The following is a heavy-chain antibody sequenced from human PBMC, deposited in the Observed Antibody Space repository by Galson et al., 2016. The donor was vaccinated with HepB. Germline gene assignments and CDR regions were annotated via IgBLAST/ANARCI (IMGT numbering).Heavy chain of an antibody. Sequence: SVKVSCKASGYTFASYYIHWVRQAPGQGLGWMGLLNPSGGSTTYAQPLQGRVTLTGDTSTSTVYMELSSLRTEDPAGFYCVRGTGTFWAGGGIDHWGQGTMVAVSS. D-gene: IGHD2/OR15-2a*01. CDR1: GYTFASYY. CDR2: LNPSGGST. V-gene: IGHV1-46*01. CDR3: VRGTGTFWAGGGIDH. J-gene: IGHJ4*02.